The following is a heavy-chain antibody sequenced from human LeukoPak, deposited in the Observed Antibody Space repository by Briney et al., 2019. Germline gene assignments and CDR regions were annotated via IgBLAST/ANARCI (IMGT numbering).Heavy chain of an antibody. V-gene: IGHV3-23*01. CDR2: ISGSGGST. D-gene: IGHD6-19*01. CDR1: GFTFSSYA. CDR3: AKGLYGRGWYDLDY. J-gene: IGHJ4*02. Sequence: GGSLRLSCAASGFTFSSYAMSWVRQAPGKGLEWVSAISGSGGSTYYADSVKGRFTISRDNSKNTLYLQMNSLRAEDTAVYYCAKGLYGRGWYDLDYWGQGTLVTVSS.